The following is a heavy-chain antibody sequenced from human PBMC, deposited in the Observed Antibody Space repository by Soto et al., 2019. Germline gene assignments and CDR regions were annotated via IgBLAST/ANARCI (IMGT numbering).Heavy chain of an antibody. CDR2: ISPGSRYP. CDR3: ARDLGGPDY. CDR1: GFTFGDSY. J-gene: IGHJ4*02. V-gene: IGHV3-11*06. D-gene: IGHD3-16*01. Sequence: GGSLRLSCAGSGFTFGDSYMSWIRQAPGKGLEWLSYISPGSRYPAYADSVKGRFHISRDNARNTLFLQMNGLRAEDTAVYYCARDLGGPDYWGRGTLVTVSS.